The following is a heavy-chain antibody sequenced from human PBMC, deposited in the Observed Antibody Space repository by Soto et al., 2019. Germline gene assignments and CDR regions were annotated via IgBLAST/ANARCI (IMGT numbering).Heavy chain of an antibody. V-gene: IGHV3-11*01. D-gene: IGHD5-12*01. CDR3: ARATEYSDYDWFEAFDI. J-gene: IGHJ3*02. CDR1: GFTFSDYY. Sequence: GGSLSLSCAASGFTFSDYYMSWIRQAPGKGLEWVSYISSSGSTIYYADSGKGRSTITRDNDKNSMYLQMNRLRAEDTAVYYYARATEYSDYDWFEAFDIWGQGTMVTVSS. CDR2: ISSSGSTI.